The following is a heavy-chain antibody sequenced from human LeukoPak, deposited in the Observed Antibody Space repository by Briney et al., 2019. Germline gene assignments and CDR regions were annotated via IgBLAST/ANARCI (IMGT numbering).Heavy chain of an antibody. CDR1: GFTFSSYE. V-gene: IGHV3-48*03. CDR3: ARDPYSGSCSAYYYYYMDV. J-gene: IGHJ6*03. CDR2: ISSSGSTI. Sequence: GGSLRLSCAASGFTFSSYEMNWVRQAPGKGLEWVSYISSSGSTIYYADSVKGRFTISRDNAKNSLYLQMNSLRAEDTAVYYCARDPYSGSCSAYYYYYMDVWGKGTTVTVSS. D-gene: IGHD1-26*01.